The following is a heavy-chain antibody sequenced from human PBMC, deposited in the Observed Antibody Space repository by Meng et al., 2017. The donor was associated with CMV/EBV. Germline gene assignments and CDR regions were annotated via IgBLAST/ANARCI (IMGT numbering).Heavy chain of an antibody. V-gene: IGHV4-59*01. CDR2: IYYSGST. J-gene: IGHJ6*02. CDR3: ARAADTAMAFYV. D-gene: IGHD5-18*01. CDR1: GGSISSYY. Sequence: SETLSLTCTVSGGSISSYYWSWIRQPPGKGLGWIGYIYYSGSTNYNPSLKSRVTISVDTSKNQFSLKLSSVTAADTAVYYCARAADTAMAFYVWGQGTTVTVSS.